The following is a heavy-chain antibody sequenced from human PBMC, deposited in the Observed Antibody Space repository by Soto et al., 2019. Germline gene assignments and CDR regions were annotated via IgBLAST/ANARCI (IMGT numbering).Heavy chain of an antibody. J-gene: IGHJ6*02. D-gene: IGHD6-13*01. V-gene: IGHV1-18*01. CDR1: GYTFTSYG. Sequence: ASVKVSCKASGYTFTSYGISWVRQAPGQGLEWMGWISAYNGNTNYAQKLQGRVTMTTDTSTSTAYMELRSLRSDDTAVYYCASLGGWQQLNPYYYGMDVWGQGTTVTVSS. CDR2: ISAYNGNT. CDR3: ASLGGWQQLNPYYYGMDV.